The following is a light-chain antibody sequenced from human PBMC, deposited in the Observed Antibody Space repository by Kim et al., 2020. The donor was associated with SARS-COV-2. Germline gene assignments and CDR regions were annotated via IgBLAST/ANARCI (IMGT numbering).Light chain of an antibody. CDR1: SSDVGGYNY. CDR3: SSYTSSSTWV. Sequence: QSALTQPASVSGSPGQSITISCTGTSSDVGGYNYVSWYQQHPAKAPKLMIYDVSKLPSGVSNRFSGSKSDNTASLTISGLQAEDEADYYCSSYTSSSTWVFGGGTQLTVL. J-gene: IGLJ3*02. V-gene: IGLV2-14*01. CDR2: DVS.